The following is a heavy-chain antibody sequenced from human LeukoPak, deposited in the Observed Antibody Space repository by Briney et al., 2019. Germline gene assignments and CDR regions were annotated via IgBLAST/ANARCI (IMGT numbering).Heavy chain of an antibody. J-gene: IGHJ4*02. V-gene: IGHV3-21*01. CDR2: ISSSSSYI. CDR3: ARGLATRATGRD. Sequence: GGSLRLSCAASGFTFSSYSMNWVRQAPGKGLEWVSSISSSSSYIYYADSVKGRFTISRDNSKNTLYLQMNSLRAEDTAVYYCARGLATRATGRDWGQGTLVTVSS. CDR1: GFTFSSYS.